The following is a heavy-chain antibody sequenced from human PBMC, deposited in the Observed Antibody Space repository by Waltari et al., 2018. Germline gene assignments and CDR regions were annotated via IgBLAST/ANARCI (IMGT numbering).Heavy chain of an antibody. CDR3: ARGTGKGFDI. CDR1: GYSISSGYY. V-gene: IGHV4-38-2*01. CDR2: IYYSGST. Sequence: QVQLQESGPGLVTPSETLSLTCAVSGYSISSGYYWGWIRQPPGKGLEWIGYIYYSGSTNYNPSLKSRVTISVDTSKNQFSLKLSSVTAADTAVYYSARGTGKGFDIWGQGTMVTVSS. J-gene: IGHJ3*02. D-gene: IGHD1-1*01.